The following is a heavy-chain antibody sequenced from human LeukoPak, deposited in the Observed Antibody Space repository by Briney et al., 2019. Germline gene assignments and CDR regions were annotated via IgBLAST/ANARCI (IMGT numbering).Heavy chain of an antibody. CDR1: GGSITNYY. CDR2: IYDTGNT. V-gene: IGHV4-59*01. CDR3: ARGGSPKFDP. D-gene: IGHD3-10*01. J-gene: IGHJ5*02. Sequence: SETLSLTCTVSGGSITNYYWSWVRQPPGKGLEWIGYIYDTGNTNYNPSLKSQVTISIDTSKNQFSLKLSSVTAADTAVYYCARGGSPKFDPWGQGNLVTVSS.